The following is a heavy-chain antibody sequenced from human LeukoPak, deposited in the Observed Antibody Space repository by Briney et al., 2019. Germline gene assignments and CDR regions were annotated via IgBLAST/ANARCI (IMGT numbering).Heavy chain of an antibody. D-gene: IGHD2-15*01. J-gene: IGHJ4*02. V-gene: IGHV4-34*01. CDR3: ARGRRADCSGGSCYGTTVTTDLDY. CDR1: GGSFSGYY. CDR2: INHSGST. Sequence: SETLSLTCAAYGGSFSGYYWSWIRQPPGKGLEWIGEINHSGSTNYNPSLKSRVTISVDTSKNQFSLKLSSVTAADTAVYYCARGRRADCSGGSCYGTTVTTDLDYWGQGTLVTVSS.